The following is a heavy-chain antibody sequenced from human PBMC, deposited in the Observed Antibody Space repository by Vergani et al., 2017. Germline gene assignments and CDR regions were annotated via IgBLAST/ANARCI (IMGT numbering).Heavy chain of an antibody. CDR3: ASEWLLPKRRWFDP. J-gene: IGHJ5*02. V-gene: IGHV4-34*01. CDR2: INHSGST. CDR1: GGSFSGYY. Sequence: QVQLQQWGAGLLKPSETLSLTCAVYGGSFSGYYWSWIRQPPGKGLEWIGEINHSGSTNYNPSIKSRVTISVDTSKNQFSLKLSSVTAADTAVYYCASEWLLPKRRWFDPWGQGTLVTVSS. D-gene: IGHD3-22*01.